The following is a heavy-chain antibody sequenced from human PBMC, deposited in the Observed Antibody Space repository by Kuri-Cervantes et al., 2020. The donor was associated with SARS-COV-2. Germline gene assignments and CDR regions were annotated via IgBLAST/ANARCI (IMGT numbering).Heavy chain of an antibody. D-gene: IGHD4-17*01. V-gene: IGHV3-21*04. CDR1: GFTFSSYS. Sequence: GESLKISCAASGFTFSSYSMNWVRQAPGKGLEWVSSISSSSSYIYYADSVKGRFTISRHNSKNTLYLQMNSLRAEGTAVYYCARDYGDYWFDPWGQGTLVTVSS. CDR2: ISSSSSYI. CDR3: ARDYGDYWFDP. J-gene: IGHJ5*02.